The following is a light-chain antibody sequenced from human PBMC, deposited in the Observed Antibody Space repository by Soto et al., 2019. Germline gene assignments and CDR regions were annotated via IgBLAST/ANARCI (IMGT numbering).Light chain of an antibody. CDR2: EVS. CDR3: SSRTTTSTYV. V-gene: IGLV2-14*01. CDR1: SGDVGGSQY. Sequence: QSALTQPASVSGSPGQSVTISCTGTSGDVGGSQYVSWYQQHPGKAPKLIISEVSNRPSGVANRFSGSKSGNTASLTISGLQAEDEADYYCSSRTTTSTYVFGTGTKVTV. J-gene: IGLJ1*01.